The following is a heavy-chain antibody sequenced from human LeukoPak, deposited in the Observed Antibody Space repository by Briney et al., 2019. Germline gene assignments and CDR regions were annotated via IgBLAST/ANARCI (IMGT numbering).Heavy chain of an antibody. CDR2: IYTSGST. V-gene: IGHV4-4*07. CDR1: GGSISSYY. J-gene: IGHJ4*02. CDR3: ARVPNRAQVVLWFGELSEFDY. D-gene: IGHD3-10*01. Sequence: SETLSLTCTVSGGSISSYYWSWIRQPAGKGLEWIGRIYTSGSTNYNPSLKSRVTMSVDTSKNQFSLKLSSVTAADTAVYYCARVPNRAQVVLWFGELSEFDYWGQGTLVTVSS.